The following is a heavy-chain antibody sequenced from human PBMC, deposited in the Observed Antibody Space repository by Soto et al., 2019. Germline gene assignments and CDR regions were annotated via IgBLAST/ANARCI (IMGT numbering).Heavy chain of an antibody. J-gene: IGHJ3*02. D-gene: IGHD3-3*01. V-gene: IGHV3-7*03. CDR2: IKQDGSEK. CDR1: GFTFTSYW. Sequence: PGGSLRLSCAASGFTFTSYWMTWVRQAPGKGLEWVANIKQDGSEKKYVDSVKGRFTISRDNAKNSLYLQMNSLRAEDTAVYYCARDHNFDFWSGYYYAFDIWGQGTMVTVSS. CDR3: ARDHNFDFWSGYYYAFDI.